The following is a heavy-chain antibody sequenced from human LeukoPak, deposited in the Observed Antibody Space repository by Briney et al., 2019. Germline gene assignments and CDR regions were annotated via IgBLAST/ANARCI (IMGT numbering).Heavy chain of an antibody. J-gene: IGHJ4*02. V-gene: IGHV3-43D*03. CDR1: GFTFDDYA. CDR2: ISWDGGST. D-gene: IGHD3-10*01. CDR3: AKEGEGSFDY. Sequence: GGSLRLSCAASGFTFDDYAMHWVRQAPGKGLEWVSLISWDGGSTYYADSVKGRFTISRDNSKNSLYLQMNSLRAEDTALYYCAKEGEGSFDYWGQGTLVTVSS.